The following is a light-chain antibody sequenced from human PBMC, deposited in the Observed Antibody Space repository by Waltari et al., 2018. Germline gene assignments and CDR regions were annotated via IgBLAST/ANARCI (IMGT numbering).Light chain of an antibody. CDR1: SSNIGAGND. J-gene: IGLJ2*01. CDR2: GNT. V-gene: IGLV1-40*01. Sequence: QSVLTQPPSVSGAPGQRVTISCTGSSSNIGAGNDVHWYQHLPGTAPKLLTYGNTDRRSGVPDRFSGSKSGTSASLAITVLRAEDEGDYYYQSFDSNLNGGVLFGGGTKLTVL. CDR3: QSFDSNLNGGVL.